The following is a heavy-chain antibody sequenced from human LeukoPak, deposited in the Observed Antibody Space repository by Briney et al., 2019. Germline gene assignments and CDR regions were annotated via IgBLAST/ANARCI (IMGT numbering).Heavy chain of an antibody. CDR3: ARPADYDTSYYYDH. CDR2: IIPLFGSS. V-gene: IGHV1-69*05. Sequence: SVKVSCKASGGSFRNSAISWIRQAPGQGLEWVGGIIPLFGSSKYSQKFQGRVTISTDESTGTTYMELTSLTSEDTAVYYCARPADYDTSYYYDHWGQGALITVSS. D-gene: IGHD4-17*01. J-gene: IGHJ5*02. CDR1: GGSFRNSA.